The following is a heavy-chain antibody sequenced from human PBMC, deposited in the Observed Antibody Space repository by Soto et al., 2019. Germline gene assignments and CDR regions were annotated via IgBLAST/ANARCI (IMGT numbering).Heavy chain of an antibody. J-gene: IGHJ5*02. Sequence: QVQLQESGPGLVKPSQTLSLTCTVSGGSISSGDYYWSWVRQHPGKGLEWIGYIYHSGSTYYNPSLTSRVTLSVDTAKNRVSLTLSSVTAADTAVYYCARDVRPAHTNWFDPWGQGTLVTVSS. CDR2: IYHSGST. CDR1: GGSISSGDYY. CDR3: ARDVRPAHTNWFDP. V-gene: IGHV4-31*03. D-gene: IGHD2-8*01.